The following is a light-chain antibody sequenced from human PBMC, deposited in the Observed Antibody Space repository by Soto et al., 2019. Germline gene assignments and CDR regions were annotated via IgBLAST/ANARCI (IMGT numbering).Light chain of an antibody. CDR2: DVS. J-gene: IGLJ1*01. Sequence: QSVLTQPASVSGSPGQSITISCTGTSSDVGGYNYVSWYQHYPGKAPKLMIYDVSNRPSGVSNRFSASKSGNTASLTISGLQAEDEADYYCSSYTSSSTYVFGTGTKVTVL. CDR3: SSYTSSSTYV. CDR1: SSDVGGYNY. V-gene: IGLV2-14*03.